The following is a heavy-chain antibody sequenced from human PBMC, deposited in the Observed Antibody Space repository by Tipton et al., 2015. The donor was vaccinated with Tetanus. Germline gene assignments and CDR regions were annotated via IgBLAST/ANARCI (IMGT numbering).Heavy chain of an antibody. V-gene: IGHV4-61*01. CDR1: GGSVSRSSHY. Sequence: TLSLTCTVSGGSVSRSSHYWTWIRQPPGKELEWVGYVYHSGSTTYHPSLKSRLTISVDTSKNQFSLNLRSVITADTAVYYCARANNDYPKKGPFDYWGQGILVTVSS. D-gene: IGHD5-12*01. J-gene: IGHJ4*02. CDR2: VYHSGST. CDR3: ARANNDYPKKGPFDY.